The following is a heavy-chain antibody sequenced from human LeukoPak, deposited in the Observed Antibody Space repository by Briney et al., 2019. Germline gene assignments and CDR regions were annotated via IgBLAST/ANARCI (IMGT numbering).Heavy chain of an antibody. D-gene: IGHD6-13*01. J-gene: IGHJ4*02. V-gene: IGHV1-69*05. CDR2: IIPIFGTA. CDR3: ARMPLPAGTIEDY. CDR1: GGTFSSYA. Sequence: PVKVSCKASGGTFSSYAISWVRQAPGQGLEWMGRIIPIFGTANYAQKFQGRVTITTDESTSTAYMELSSLRSEDTAVYYCARMPLPAGTIEDYWGQGTLVTVSS.